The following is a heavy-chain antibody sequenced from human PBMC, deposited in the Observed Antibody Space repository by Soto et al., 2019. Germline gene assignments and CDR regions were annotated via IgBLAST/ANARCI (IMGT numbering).Heavy chain of an antibody. CDR2: ISYDGSNK. Sequence: GGSLRLSCAASGFTFSSYAMHWVRQAPGKGLEWVAVISYDGSNKYYADSVKGRFTISRDNSKNTLYLQMNSLRAEDTAVYYCARDKTSTRLVVAEYFQHWGQGTLVTVSS. CDR3: ARDKTSTRLVVAEYFQH. D-gene: IGHD6-6*01. V-gene: IGHV3-30-3*01. CDR1: GFTFSSYA. J-gene: IGHJ1*01.